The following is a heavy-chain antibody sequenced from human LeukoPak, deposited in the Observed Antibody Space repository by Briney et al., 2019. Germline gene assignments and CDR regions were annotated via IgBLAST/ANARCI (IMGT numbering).Heavy chain of an antibody. J-gene: IGHJ4*02. CDR2: ISWNSGSI. CDR3: AKDRFRFGELLTLFDY. V-gene: IGHV3-9*01. D-gene: IGHD3-10*01. CDR1: GFTFSSYS. Sequence: PGGSLRLSCAASGFTFSSYSMNWVRQAPGKGLEWVSGISWNSGSIGYADSVKGRFTISRDNAKNSLYLQMNSLRAEDTALYYCAKDRFRFGELLTLFDYWGQGTLVTVSS.